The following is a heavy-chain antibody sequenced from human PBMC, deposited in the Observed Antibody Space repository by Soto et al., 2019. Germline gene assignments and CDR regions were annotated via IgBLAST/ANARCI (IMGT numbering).Heavy chain of an antibody. D-gene: IGHD3-10*01. CDR2: IYWDDDK. Sequence: QITLKESGPTLVKPTQTHTLTCIFAGFSLSTSGMSVGWILQPPGKALEWLALIYWDDDKRYSPSLKSRLTSIKDTSKNQVVLTMTNMDPVATATYYCVHRRSGGSGSFFDYWGQGTLVTVSS. CDR3: VHRRSGGSGSFFDY. CDR1: GFSLSTSGMS. J-gene: IGHJ4*02. V-gene: IGHV2-5*02.